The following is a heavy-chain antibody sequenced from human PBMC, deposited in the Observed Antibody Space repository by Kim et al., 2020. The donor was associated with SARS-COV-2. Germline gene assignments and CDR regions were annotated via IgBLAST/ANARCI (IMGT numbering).Heavy chain of an antibody. CDR1: GFIFSSYA. J-gene: IGHJ6*02. CDR2: FSVSDNST. Sequence: GGSLRLSCAASGFIFSSYAMSWVRQAPGKGLEWVSGFSVSDNSTYYADSVKGRFTISRDNSKNTLYLQMNSLRAEDTAVYYCAKDMYYYGLGSSFSNYYYGMDVWGQGTTVTVSS. V-gene: IGHV3-23*01. D-gene: IGHD3-10*01. CDR3: AKDMYYYGLGSSFSNYYYGMDV.